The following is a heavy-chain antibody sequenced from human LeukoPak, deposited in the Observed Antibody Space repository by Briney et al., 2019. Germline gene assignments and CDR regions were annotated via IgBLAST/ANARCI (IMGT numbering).Heavy chain of an antibody. V-gene: IGHV4-34*01. CDR2: VNHSRGT. Sequence: PSETLSLTCAVHGGSFSGFYWTWMRQPPGKGPEWIGEVNHSRGTNYNPSLKSRVTISVDTSKNQFSLKLSSVTAADTAVYYCARGPPYGSGSYYKSPLDYWGQGTLVTVST. D-gene: IGHD3-10*01. J-gene: IGHJ4*02. CDR3: ARGPPYGSGSYYKSPLDY. CDR1: GGSFSGFY.